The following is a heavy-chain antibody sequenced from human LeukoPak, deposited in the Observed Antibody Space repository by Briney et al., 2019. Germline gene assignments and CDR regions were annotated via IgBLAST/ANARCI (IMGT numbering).Heavy chain of an antibody. Sequence: SETLSLTCSVSGGSIITTSYYWGWIRQPPGKGLEWIGSINYSGSTYYNPSLKSRVTISVDTSKNHFSLKLNSVTAADTAVFYCARDDGGSTGWFDPWGQGTLVTVSS. V-gene: IGHV4-39*07. J-gene: IGHJ5*02. CDR2: INYSGST. CDR3: ARDDGGSTGWFDP. D-gene: IGHD1-26*01. CDR1: GGSIITTSYY.